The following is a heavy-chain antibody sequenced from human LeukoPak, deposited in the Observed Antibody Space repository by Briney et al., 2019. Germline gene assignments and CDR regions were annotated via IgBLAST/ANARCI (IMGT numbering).Heavy chain of an antibody. Sequence: GGSLRLSCAASGFTFSNYGMHWARQAPGKGLEWVAGISYGGNNKYYADSAKGRFTISRDNSKNTLYLQMNSLRTEDTAVYYCAAGWYFFDYCSQGNLVTVCS. CDR1: GFTFSNYG. J-gene: IGHJ4*02. V-gene: IGHV3-30*03. CDR2: ISYGGNNK. CDR3: AAGWYFFDY. D-gene: IGHD1-14*01.